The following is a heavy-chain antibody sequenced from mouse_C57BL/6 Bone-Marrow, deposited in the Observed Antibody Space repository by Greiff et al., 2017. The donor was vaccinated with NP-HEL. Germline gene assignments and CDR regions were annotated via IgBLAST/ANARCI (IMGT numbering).Heavy chain of an antibody. CDR1: GFTFSDSG. J-gene: IGHJ2*01. Sequence: EVKLQESGGGLVKPGGSLKLSCAASGFTFSDSGMHWVRQAPEKGLEWVAYISRGSSTIYYADTVKGRFTISRDNAKNTLFLQMTSLRSEDTAMYYCAKAFDYWGQGTTLTVSS. CDR2: ISRGSSTI. CDR3: AKAFDY. V-gene: IGHV5-17*01.